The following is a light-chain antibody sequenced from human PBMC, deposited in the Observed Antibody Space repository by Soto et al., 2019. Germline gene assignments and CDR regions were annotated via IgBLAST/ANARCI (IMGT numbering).Light chain of an antibody. V-gene: IGLV2-14*03. CDR3: SSVTGSTTGV. CDR1: NSDVGGYDY. J-gene: IGLJ3*02. Sequence: QSALTQPASVSGSPGQSITISCTGTNSDVGGYDYVSWYQQHPGKAPKLLIYDVTKRPSGVSNRFSGSKSGNTASLTISGRLTEDEADYYCSSVTGSTTGVFGGGTKLTVL. CDR2: DVT.